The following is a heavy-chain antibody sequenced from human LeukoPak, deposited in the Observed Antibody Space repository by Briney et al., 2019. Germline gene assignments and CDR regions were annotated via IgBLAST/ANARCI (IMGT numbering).Heavy chain of an antibody. V-gene: IGHV1-69*01. CDR3: AAIRSVYGDYVAY. Sequence: SVKVSCKASGGTFSSYAISWVRQAPGQGLEWMGGIIPIFGTANYAQKFQGRVTITADESTSTAYMELSSLRSEDTAVYYCAAIRSVYGDYVAYWGQGTLVTVSS. CDR1: GGTFSSYA. J-gene: IGHJ4*02. D-gene: IGHD4-17*01. CDR2: IIPIFGTA.